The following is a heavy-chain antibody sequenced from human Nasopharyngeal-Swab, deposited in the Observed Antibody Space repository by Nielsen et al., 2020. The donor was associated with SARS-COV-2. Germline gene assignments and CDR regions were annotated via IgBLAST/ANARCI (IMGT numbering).Heavy chain of an antibody. CDR2: ISGSGVST. CDR1: GFTFSSYV. CDR3: AKDFMLLWFGEESDAFDI. J-gene: IGHJ3*02. Sequence: GGSLRLSCAASGFTFSSYVVNWGRQAPGKGLEWVSPISGSGVSTYYADSVKGRFTISRDNSKNTLYLQMNSPRAEDTAVYYCAKDFMLLWFGEESDAFDIWGQGTMVTVSS. V-gene: IGHV3-23*01. D-gene: IGHD3-10*01.